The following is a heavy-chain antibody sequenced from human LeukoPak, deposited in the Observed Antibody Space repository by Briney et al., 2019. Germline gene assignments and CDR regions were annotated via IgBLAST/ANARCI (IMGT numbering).Heavy chain of an antibody. CDR3: ARREDSSGYGY. Sequence: ASVKVSCKASGYTFTSYAMHWVRQAPGQSLEWMGWINAGNGNTKYSQKFQGRVTITRDTSASTAYMELSSLRSEDTAVYYCARREDSSGYGYWGQGTLVTVSS. V-gene: IGHV1-3*01. CDR2: INAGNGNT. J-gene: IGHJ4*02. CDR1: GYTFTSYA. D-gene: IGHD3-22*01.